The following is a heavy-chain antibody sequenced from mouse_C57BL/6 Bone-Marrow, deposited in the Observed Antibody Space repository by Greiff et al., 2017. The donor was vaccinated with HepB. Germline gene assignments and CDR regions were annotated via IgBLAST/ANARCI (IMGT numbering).Heavy chain of an antibody. Sequence: VQLQQSGPELVKPGASVKISCKASGYTFTDYYMNWVKQSHGKSLEWIGDINPNNGGTSYNQKFKGKATLTVDKSSSTAYMELRSLTSEDSAVYYCARERRIYYDYSFAYWGQGTLVTVSA. CDR3: ARERRIYYDYSFAY. J-gene: IGHJ3*01. CDR2: INPNNGGT. D-gene: IGHD2-4*01. CDR1: GYTFTDYY. V-gene: IGHV1-26*01.